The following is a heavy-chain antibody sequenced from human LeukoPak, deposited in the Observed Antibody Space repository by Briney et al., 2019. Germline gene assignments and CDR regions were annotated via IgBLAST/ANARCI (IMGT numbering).Heavy chain of an antibody. CDR1: GYTFTGYY. Sequence: VASVNVSCKASGYTFTGYYMHWMRQAPGRGLEWMGWINPNSGGTNYAQKFQGRVTMTRDTSISTAYMELSRLRSDDTAVYYCAREGDCVSVEDNWFDPWGQGTLVTVSS. D-gene: IGHD2-21*02. V-gene: IGHV1-2*02. CDR2: INPNSGGT. CDR3: AREGDCVSVEDNWFDP. J-gene: IGHJ5*02.